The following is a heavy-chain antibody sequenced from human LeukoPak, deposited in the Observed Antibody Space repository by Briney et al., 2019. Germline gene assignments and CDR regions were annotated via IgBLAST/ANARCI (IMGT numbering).Heavy chain of an antibody. CDR1: GGTFSNYA. CDR3: ARTFSGSYWFDWFDP. Sequence: ASVKVSCKASGGTFSNYAISWVRQTPGQGLEWMGGIIPIFGTANYAQEFQGRVTITTDESTSTVYMELSSLRSEDTAVYYCARTFSGSYWFDWFDPWGQGTLVTVSS. V-gene: IGHV1-69*05. D-gene: IGHD1-26*01. J-gene: IGHJ5*02. CDR2: IIPIFGTA.